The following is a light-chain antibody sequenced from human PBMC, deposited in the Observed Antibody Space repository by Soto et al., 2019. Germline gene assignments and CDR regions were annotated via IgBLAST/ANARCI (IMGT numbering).Light chain of an antibody. CDR2: DAS. Sequence: DIHMTQSPSTLSPSVGDRVTITCRASQSVYTWLAWYQQIPGTAPTLLIYDASALSRGVPSRFSGRGSGTDFTLTISSLQPYDFATYYCQQYNTYPWTFGQGTRV. CDR3: QQYNTYPWT. V-gene: IGKV1-5*01. CDR1: QSVYTW. J-gene: IGKJ1*01.